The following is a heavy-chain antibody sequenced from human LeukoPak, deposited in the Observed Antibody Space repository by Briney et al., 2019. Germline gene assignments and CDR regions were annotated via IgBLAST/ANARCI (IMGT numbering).Heavy chain of an antibody. CDR3: ARDSGSYLQPTDY. V-gene: IGHV3-23*01. J-gene: IGHJ4*02. Sequence: SCKAYGYTFMSHGISWVRQAPGQGLEWVSSITGNGGRTYYADFVKGRFTISRDNSKNTLYLQMNSLRAEDTAVYHCARDSGSYLQPTDYWGQGTLVTVSS. CDR1: GYTFMSHG. CDR2: ITGNGGRT. D-gene: IGHD1-26*01.